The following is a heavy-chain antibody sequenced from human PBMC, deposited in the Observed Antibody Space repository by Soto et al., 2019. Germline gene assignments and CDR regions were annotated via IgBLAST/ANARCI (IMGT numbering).Heavy chain of an antibody. CDR1: GYTFTGYY. V-gene: IGHV1-2*04. D-gene: IGHD4-17*01. Sequence: QVQLVQSGAEVKKPGASVKVSCKASGYTFTGYYMHWVRQAPGQGLEWMGWINPNSGGTNYAQKFQGWVTTTRDTSISTAYMELSRLRSDDTAVYYCARAPYGDYGDGWYFDLWGRGTLVTVSS. CDR2: INPNSGGT. CDR3: ARAPYGDYGDGWYFDL. J-gene: IGHJ2*01.